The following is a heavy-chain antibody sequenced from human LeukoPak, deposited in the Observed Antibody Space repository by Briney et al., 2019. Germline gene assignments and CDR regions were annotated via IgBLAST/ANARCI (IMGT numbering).Heavy chain of an antibody. J-gene: IGHJ6*02. CDR1: GFTFSSYG. Sequence: GGSLRLSCAASGFTFSSYGMHWVRQAPGKGLEWVAVIWYDGSNKYYADSVKGRFTISRDNPKNTLYLQMNSLRAEDTAVYYCARVVNPYYYYGMDVWGQGTTVTVSS. D-gene: IGHD3-22*01. V-gene: IGHV3-33*01. CDR3: ARVVNPYYYYGMDV. CDR2: IWYDGSNK.